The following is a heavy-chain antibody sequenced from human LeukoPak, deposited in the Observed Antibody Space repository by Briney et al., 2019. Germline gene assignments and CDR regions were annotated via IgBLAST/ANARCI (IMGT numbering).Heavy chain of an antibody. V-gene: IGHV1-69*05. J-gene: IGHJ4*02. CDR3: ARVGSSGYYSSFDY. CDR2: IIPIFGTA. Sequence: ASVKVSCKASGGTFSSYAISWVRQAPGQGLEWMGGIIPIFGTANYAQKFQGRVTITTDESTSTAYMELSSLRSEDTAVYYCARVGSSGYYSSFDYWGQGTLVTVSS. CDR1: GGTFSSYA. D-gene: IGHD3-22*01.